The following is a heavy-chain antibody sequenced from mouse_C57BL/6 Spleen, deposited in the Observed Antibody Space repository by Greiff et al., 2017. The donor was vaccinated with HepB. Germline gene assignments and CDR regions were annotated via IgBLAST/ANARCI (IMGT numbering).Heavy chain of an antibody. D-gene: IGHD2-3*01. CDR1: GYSITSGYY. CDR2: ISYDGSN. CDR3: AREGLLPYWYFDV. Sequence: ESGPGLVKPSQSLSLTCSVTGYSITSGYYWNWIRQFPGNKLEWMGYISYDGSNNYNPSLKNRISITRDTSKNQFFLKLNSVTTEDTATYYCAREGLLPYWYFDVWGTGTTVTVSS. J-gene: IGHJ1*03. V-gene: IGHV3-6*01.